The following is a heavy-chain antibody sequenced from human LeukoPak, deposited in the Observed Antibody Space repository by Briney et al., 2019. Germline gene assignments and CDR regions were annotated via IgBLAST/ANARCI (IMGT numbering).Heavy chain of an antibody. CDR3: ARGDYYDSSGYSQYFQH. CDR1: GFIFDTYG. CDR2: IWNDGTKK. Sequence: PGGSLRLSCAASGFIFDTYGMHWVRQAPGKGLEWVAVIWNDGTKKYYEDSVKGRFTISRDNSKNTLYLQMNSLRAEDTAVYYCARGDYYDSSGYSQYFQHWGQGTLVTVSS. V-gene: IGHV3-33*01. J-gene: IGHJ1*01. D-gene: IGHD3-22*01.